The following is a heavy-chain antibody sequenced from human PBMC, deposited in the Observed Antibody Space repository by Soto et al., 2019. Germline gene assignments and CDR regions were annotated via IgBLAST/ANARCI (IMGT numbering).Heavy chain of an antibody. CDR3: ATEDFQRGFDY. D-gene: IGHD2-2*01. CDR1: GDSVSSNSAA. CDR2: TYYRSKWYN. V-gene: IGHV6-1*01. J-gene: IGHJ4*02. Sequence: SQTRSLTCAISGDSVSSNSAAWNWIRQSQSRGLEWLGRTYYRSKWYNDYAVSVKSRITINPDTSKNQFSLQLNSVTPEDTAVYYCATEDFQRGFDYWGQGTLVTVSS.